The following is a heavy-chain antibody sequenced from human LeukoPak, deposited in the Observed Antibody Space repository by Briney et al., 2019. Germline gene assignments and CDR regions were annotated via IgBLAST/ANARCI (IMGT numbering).Heavy chain of an antibody. Sequence: GGSLRLSCAASGFTFTSYVMSWVRQAPGKGLEWVSAITGGSDSTYYAASVKGRFTISRDNSKNTLYVQMNSLRAEDTAVYYCAKGSSGARPYFFDYWGQGTLITVSS. CDR3: AKGSSGARPYFFDY. CDR1: GFTFTSYV. CDR2: ITGGSDST. V-gene: IGHV3-23*01. J-gene: IGHJ4*02.